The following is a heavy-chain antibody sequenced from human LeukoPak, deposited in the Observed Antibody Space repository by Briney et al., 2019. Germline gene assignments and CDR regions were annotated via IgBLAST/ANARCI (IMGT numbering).Heavy chain of an antibody. J-gene: IGHJ6*02. CDR3: TTDPADSKYYYYYGMDV. Sequence: GGSLRLSCAASGFTFSSYAMHWVCQAPGKGLEWVGRIKSKTDGGTTDYAAPVKGRFTISRDDSKNTLYLQMNSLKTEDTAVYYCTTDPADSKYYYYYGMDVWGQGTTVTVSS. CDR2: IKSKTDGGTT. D-gene: IGHD2-15*01. CDR1: GFTFSSYA. V-gene: IGHV3-15*01.